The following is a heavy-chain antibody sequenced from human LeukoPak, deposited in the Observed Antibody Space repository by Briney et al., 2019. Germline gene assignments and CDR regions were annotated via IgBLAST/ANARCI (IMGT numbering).Heavy chain of an antibody. J-gene: IGHJ6*03. CDR2: INPSGGST. Sequence: ASVKVSCKASGYTFTSYYMHWVRQAPGQGLEWMGIINPSGGSTSYAQKFQGRVTMTRDMSTSTVYMELSSLRSEDTAVYYCAREVGWYYYDSSGYWNMDYMDVWGKGTTVTVSS. D-gene: IGHD3-22*01. CDR3: AREVGWYYYDSSGYWNMDYMDV. V-gene: IGHV1-46*01. CDR1: GYTFTSYY.